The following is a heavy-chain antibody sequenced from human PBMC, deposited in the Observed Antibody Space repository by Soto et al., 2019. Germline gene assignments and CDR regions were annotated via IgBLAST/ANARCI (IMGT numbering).Heavy chain of an antibody. V-gene: IGHV4-59*01. CDR3: ARASPSYDRSGYYFGETGQFDP. D-gene: IGHD3-22*01. CDR1: GGSISSYY. Sequence: SETLSLTCTVSGGSISSYYWSWIRQPPGKGLEWIGYIYYSGSTNYNPSLKSRVTISVDTSKNQFSLKLSSVTAADTAVYYCARASPSYDRSGYYFGETGQFDPWGQGTLVTVSS. J-gene: IGHJ5*02. CDR2: IYYSGST.